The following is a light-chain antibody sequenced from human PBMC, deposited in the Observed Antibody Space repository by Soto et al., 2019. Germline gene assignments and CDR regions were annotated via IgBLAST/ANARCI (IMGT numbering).Light chain of an antibody. J-gene: IGKJ2*01. CDR2: KAS. V-gene: IGKV1-5*03. CDR3: QEYNSYSQST. Sequence: DIQMTQSPSTLSASVGDRVTITCRASQSISTWLAWYQQKPGKAPKLLIYKASILESGVPSRFGGSGSGTEFTLTISSLQPDDFATYYCQEYNSYSQSTFGQGTKLDIK. CDR1: QSISTW.